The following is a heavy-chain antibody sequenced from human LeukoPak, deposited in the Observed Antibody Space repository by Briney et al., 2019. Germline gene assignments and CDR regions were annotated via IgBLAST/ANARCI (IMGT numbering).Heavy chain of an antibody. D-gene: IGHD1-26*01. CDR2: IRYDGSNK. CDR1: GFTFSSYG. Sequence: PGGSLRLSCAASGFTFSSYGMHWVRQAPGKGLEWVAFIRYDGSNKYYTDSVKGRSTISRDNSKNTLYLQMNSLRAEDTAVYYCAKGRGWEASYYYYYMDVWGKGTTVTISS. CDR3: AKGRGWEASYYYYYMDV. V-gene: IGHV3-30*02. J-gene: IGHJ6*03.